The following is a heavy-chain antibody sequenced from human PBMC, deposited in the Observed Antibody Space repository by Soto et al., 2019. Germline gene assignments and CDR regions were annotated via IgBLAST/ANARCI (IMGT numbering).Heavy chain of an antibody. D-gene: IGHD6-19*01. Sequence: QVQLVQSGAEVKKPGTSVKVSCKASGGTFSSYTISWVRQAPGQGLEWMGRIIPILGTANYAQKFQGRVTITADKSTSTAYLELSSLRSEDTAVYYCASLAVADVAFAIWGQGTMVTVSS. CDR3: ASLAVADVAFAI. J-gene: IGHJ3*02. CDR1: GGTFSSYT. V-gene: IGHV1-69*08. CDR2: IIPILGTA.